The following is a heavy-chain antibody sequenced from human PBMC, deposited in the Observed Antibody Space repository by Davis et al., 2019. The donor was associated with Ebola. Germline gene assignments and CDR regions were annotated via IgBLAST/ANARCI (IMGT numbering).Heavy chain of an antibody. Sequence: SETLSLTCTVSGGSISSYYWSWIRQPPGKGLEWIGYIYYSGSTNYNPSLKSRVTISVDTSKNQFSLKLSSVTAADTAVYYCARVIQPTYYDILTGPAWFDPWGQGTLVTVSS. D-gene: IGHD3-9*01. V-gene: IGHV4-59*01. J-gene: IGHJ5*02. CDR3: ARVIQPTYYDILTGPAWFDP. CDR2: IYYSGST. CDR1: GGSISSYY.